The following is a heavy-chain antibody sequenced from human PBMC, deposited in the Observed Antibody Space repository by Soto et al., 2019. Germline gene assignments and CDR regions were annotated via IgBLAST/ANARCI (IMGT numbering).Heavy chain of an antibody. CDR1: GYTFAIYG. CDR3: ARDGGNGNSVYYSGRDV. J-gene: IGHJ6*02. V-gene: IGHV1-18*01. Sequence: QVQLVQSGAEMKKPGASVKVSCKASGYTFAIYGISWVRQAPGQGLEWMGWISVYNGNTNYAHNLQGRVTMTTDTSTSTAYMEVRSLRSDDTAVYYCARDGGNGNSVYYSGRDVWGQGTTVTV. CDR2: ISVYNGNT. D-gene: IGHD4-17*01.